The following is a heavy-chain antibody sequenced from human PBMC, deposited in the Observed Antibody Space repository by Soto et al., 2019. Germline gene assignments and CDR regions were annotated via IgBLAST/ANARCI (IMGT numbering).Heavy chain of an antibody. V-gene: IGHV3-30-3*01. CDR3: ARDVVAAVVTLPNY. J-gene: IGHJ4*02. CDR2: IWYDGSDK. D-gene: IGHD2-15*01. Sequence: LQTQGKGLEWVAVIWYDGSDKYYADSVKGRFTISRDNSKNTLYLHMNSLRAEDTAVYYCARDVVAAVVTLPNYWGQGTLVTVSS.